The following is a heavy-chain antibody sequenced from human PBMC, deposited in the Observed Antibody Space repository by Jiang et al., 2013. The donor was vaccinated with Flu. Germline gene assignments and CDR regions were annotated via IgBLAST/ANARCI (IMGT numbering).Heavy chain of an antibody. CDR2: IYPGDSDT. CDR3: ARHIVGYGSGSYYSPLLDY. J-gene: IGHJ4*02. CDR1: GYSFTSYW. V-gene: IGHV5-51*01. D-gene: IGHD3-10*01. Sequence: EVKKPGESLKISCKGSGYSFTSYWIGWVRQMPGKGLEWMGIIYPGDSDTRYSPSFQGQVTISADKSISTAYLQWSSLKASDTAMYYCARHIVGYGSGSYYSPLLDYWGQGTLVTVSS.